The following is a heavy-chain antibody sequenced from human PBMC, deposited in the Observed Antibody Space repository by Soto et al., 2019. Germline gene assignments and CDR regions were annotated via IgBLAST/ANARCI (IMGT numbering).Heavy chain of an antibody. D-gene: IGHD5-18*01. CDR2: IWYHGRNE. J-gene: IGHJ4*02. V-gene: IGHV3-33*01. CDR1: GFTFTSYG. CDR3: ARCYFSGIQLWFPLYYFDY. Sequence: PGGSLRLSCAASGFTFTSYGMHWVRQAPGQGLEWVAVIWYHGRNEYYADSVKGRFAISRDNSKNTLYLQMNSLRAEDTAVYYCARCYFSGIQLWFPLYYFDYWGQGTLVTVSS.